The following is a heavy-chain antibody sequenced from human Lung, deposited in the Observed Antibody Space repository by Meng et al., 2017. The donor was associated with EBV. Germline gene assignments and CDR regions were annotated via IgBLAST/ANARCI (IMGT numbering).Heavy chain of an antibody. CDR3: ARGATSVFDL. Sequence: QARLLHSVPGLSHPSNTSPLTCGIAGHIVASSSAAWTWTRQSPSGVLEWLRRTYYRSKWYNDYAVFVKSRITINPDTSKNQFSLQLNSVTPEDTAAYYCARGATSVFDLWGRGTLVTVSS. CDR1: GHIVASSSAA. J-gene: IGHJ2*01. V-gene: IGHV6-1*01. CDR2: TYYRSKWYN.